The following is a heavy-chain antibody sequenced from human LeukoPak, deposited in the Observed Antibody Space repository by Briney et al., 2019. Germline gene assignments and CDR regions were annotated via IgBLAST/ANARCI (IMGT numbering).Heavy chain of an antibody. V-gene: IGHV4-59*01. CDR2: IYYSGST. J-gene: IGHJ5*02. D-gene: IGHD2-15*01. Sequence: KPSETLSLTCTVSGGSISSYYWSWIRQPPGKGLEWIGYIYYSGSTNYNPSPKSRVTISVDTSKNQFSLKLSSATAADTAVYYWARVADRVDWFDPWGQGTLVTVSS. CDR1: GGSISSYY. CDR3: ARVADRVDWFDP.